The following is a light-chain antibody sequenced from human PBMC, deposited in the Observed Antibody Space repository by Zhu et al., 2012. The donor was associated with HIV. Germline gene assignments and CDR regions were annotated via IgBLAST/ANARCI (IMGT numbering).Light chain of an antibody. Sequence: DIQLTQSPSFLSASVGDRVTITCRASQGISNYLAWYHQKPGKAPKLLIYAASILQSGVPSRFSGSGSETEFTLTISSLQPEDFATYYCQHLTIYPTFGGGSKVEIK. CDR1: QGISNY. J-gene: IGKJ4*01. CDR2: AAS. V-gene: IGKV1-9*01. CDR3: QHLTIYPT.